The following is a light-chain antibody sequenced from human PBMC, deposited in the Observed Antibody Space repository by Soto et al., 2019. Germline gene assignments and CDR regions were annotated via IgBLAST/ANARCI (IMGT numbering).Light chain of an antibody. Sequence: DIELNQSPGTLSLTPGERATLSCRASQSVSSSYLAWYQQKPGQAPRLLIYGASSRATGIPDRFSGSGSGTDFTLTISSLEPEDFAVYYCQQRSNWPPVTFGQGTRL. CDR1: QSVSSSY. CDR2: GAS. CDR3: QQRSNWPPVT. V-gene: IGKV3D-20*02. J-gene: IGKJ5*01.